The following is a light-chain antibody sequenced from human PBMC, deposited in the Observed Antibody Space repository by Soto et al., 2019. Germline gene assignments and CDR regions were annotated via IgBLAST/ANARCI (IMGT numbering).Light chain of an antibody. CDR1: SSDVGSYNF. CDR3: CSYAGSSTWV. Sequence: QSALTQPASVSGAPGQSITISFTGTSSDVGSYNFVSWYQQHPGKAPKVMIYEGSKRPSGVSNRFSGSKSGNTASLTISGLQAEDEADYYCCSYAGSSTWVFGTGTKLTVL. J-gene: IGLJ1*01. V-gene: IGLV2-23*01. CDR2: EGS.